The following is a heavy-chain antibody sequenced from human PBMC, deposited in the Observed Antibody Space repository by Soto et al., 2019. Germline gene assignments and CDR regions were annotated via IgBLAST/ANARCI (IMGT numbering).Heavy chain of an antibody. Sequence: SQTLSLTCAVYGGSFSGYYWSWIRQPPGKGLEWIGEINHSGSTNYNPSLKSRVTISVDTSKNQFSLKLSSVTAADTAVYYCAREGGGSGSYMDVWGKGTTVTVSS. D-gene: IGHD3-10*01. CDR3: AREGGGSGSYMDV. V-gene: IGHV4-34*01. J-gene: IGHJ6*03. CDR2: INHSGST. CDR1: GGSFSGYY.